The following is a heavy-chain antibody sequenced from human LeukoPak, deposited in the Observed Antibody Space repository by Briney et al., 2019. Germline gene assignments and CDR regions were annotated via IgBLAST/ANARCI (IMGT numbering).Heavy chain of an antibody. J-gene: IGHJ4*02. D-gene: IGHD2-21*02. CDR3: ASTRRAYCGGDCPQFDY. CDR1: GGTFISYA. V-gene: IGHV1-69*13. Sequence: ASVKVSCKASGGTFISYATSWVRQAPGQGLEWMGGIIPIFGTANYAQKFQGRVTITADESTSTAYMELSSLRSEDTAVYYCASTRRAYCGGDCPQFDYWGQGTLVTVSS. CDR2: IIPIFGTA.